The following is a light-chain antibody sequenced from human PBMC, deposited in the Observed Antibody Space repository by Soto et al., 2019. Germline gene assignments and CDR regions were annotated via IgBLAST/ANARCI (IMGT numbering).Light chain of an antibody. CDR3: QQRSNWPPIT. CDR2: DAS. V-gene: IGKV3-11*01. CDR1: QSVKTF. J-gene: IGKJ5*01. Sequence: EIVLKQSPGTLSLSPGERATLSCRASQSVKTFLVWYQQRPGQPPRLLIHDASHRAAGIPARFSGSGFGTDFTLTISSLEPEDAAVYYCQQRSNWPPITFGQGTLLEIK.